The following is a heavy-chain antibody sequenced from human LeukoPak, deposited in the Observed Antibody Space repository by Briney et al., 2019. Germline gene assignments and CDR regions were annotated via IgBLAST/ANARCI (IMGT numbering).Heavy chain of an antibody. D-gene: IGHD4-17*01. J-gene: IGHJ4*02. V-gene: IGHV3-33*06. CDR2: IWYDGSNK. CDR1: GFSFSSSG. Sequence: GGSLRLSCAAAGFSFSSSGMHWVRQAPRKGLQWVAVIWYDGSNKYYADSVKGRFTISRDNSKNTLYLQMNSLRAEDTAVYYCAKVIYGDYQIAYWGQGTLVTVSS. CDR3: AKVIYGDYQIAY.